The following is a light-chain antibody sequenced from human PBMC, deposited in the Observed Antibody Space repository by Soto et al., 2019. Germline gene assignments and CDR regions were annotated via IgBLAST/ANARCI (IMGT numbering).Light chain of an antibody. Sequence: QSVLTQPPSASGTPGQRVSITCSGSSSNIGSNIVNWYQQLPGRAPKLLIYRTNQRPSGVPDRFSASKSGTSASLTISGLQAEDAAGYYCCSYAGSYTLIFGGGTQLTV. CDR3: CSYAGSYTLI. CDR1: SSNIGSNI. J-gene: IGLJ2*01. CDR2: RTN. V-gene: IGLV1-44*01.